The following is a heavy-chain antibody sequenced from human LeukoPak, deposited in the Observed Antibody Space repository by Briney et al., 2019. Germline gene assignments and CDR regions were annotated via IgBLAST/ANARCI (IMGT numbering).Heavy chain of an antibody. CDR3: ARGGPIDD. CDR2: VNSDGRNT. Sequence: TGGSLRLSCAASGFTFSSNWMYWVRHAPGKGLVWVSRVNSDGRNTIYVDSVKGRFTISRDNAKSTLYLQMNSLRAEDTAVYYCARGGPIDDWGQGTLVTVSS. J-gene: IGHJ4*02. V-gene: IGHV3-74*01. CDR1: GFTFSSNW.